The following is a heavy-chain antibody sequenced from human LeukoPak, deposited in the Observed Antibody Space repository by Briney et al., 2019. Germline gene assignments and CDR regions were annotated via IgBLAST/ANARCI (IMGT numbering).Heavy chain of an antibody. V-gene: IGHV4-61*01. CDR3: ARVTMVRGVMAINYFDY. Sequence: SETLSLTCTVSGYSISSGYYWSWIRQPPGKGLEWIGYIYYSGSTNYNPSLKSRVTISVDTSKNQFSLKLSSVTAADTAVYYCARVTMVRGVMAINYFDYWGQGTLVTVSS. CDR1: GYSISSGYY. CDR2: IYYSGST. D-gene: IGHD3-10*01. J-gene: IGHJ4*02.